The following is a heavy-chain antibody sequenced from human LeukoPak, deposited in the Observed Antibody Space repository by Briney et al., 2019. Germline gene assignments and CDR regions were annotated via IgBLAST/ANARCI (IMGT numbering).Heavy chain of an antibody. D-gene: IGHD6-6*01. CDR1: GGSISSGSYH. J-gene: IGHJ3*02. CDR3: ARDGDSSSSLFDI. CDR2: MYTSGRT. Sequence: SQTLSLTCTVSGGSISSGSYHWSWIRQPAGKGLEWIGRMYTSGRTNYNPSLKSRVTISVDTSKNQFSLNLTSVTAADTAVYYCARDGDSSSSLFDIWGQGTMVTVSS. V-gene: IGHV4-61*02.